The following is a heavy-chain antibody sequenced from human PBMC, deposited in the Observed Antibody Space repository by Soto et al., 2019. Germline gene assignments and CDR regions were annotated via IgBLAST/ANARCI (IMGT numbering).Heavy chain of an antibody. CDR2: ISADTGNT. CDR3: ARDRAHGFDI. V-gene: IGHV1-18*01. CDR1: GCTFTSNG. Sequence: GASVKVSCKASGCTFTSNGISWVRQAPGQGLEWMGWISADTGNTKYAQKVQGRVTMTRDTSTSTAYMEMRSLRSEDTAVYFCARDRAHGFDIWGQGTMVTVSS. J-gene: IGHJ3*02.